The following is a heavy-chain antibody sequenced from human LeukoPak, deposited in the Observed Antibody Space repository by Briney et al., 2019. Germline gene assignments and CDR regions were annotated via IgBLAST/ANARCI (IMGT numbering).Heavy chain of an antibody. Sequence: ASVKVSCKASGYTFTGYYMHWVRQAPGQGLEWMGWINTNTGNPTYAQGFTGRFVFSLDTSVSTAYLQISSLKAEDTAVYYCARDFILYRDDHDAFDIWGQGTMVTVSS. D-gene: IGHD1-1*01. CDR2: INTNTGNP. CDR1: GYTFTGYY. J-gene: IGHJ3*02. CDR3: ARDFILYRDDHDAFDI. V-gene: IGHV7-4-1*02.